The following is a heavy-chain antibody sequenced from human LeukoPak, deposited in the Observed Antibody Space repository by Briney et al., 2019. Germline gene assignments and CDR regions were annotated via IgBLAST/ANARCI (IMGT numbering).Heavy chain of an antibody. CDR2: ISYDGSNK. V-gene: IGHV3-30*18. Sequence: GRSLRLSCAASGFTFSSYGMHWVRQAPGKGLEWVAVISYDGSNKYCADSVKGRFTISRDNSKNTLYLQMNSLRAEDTAVYYCAKDGYRTVAGPSPLYYYYYGMDVWAKGPRSPSP. CDR3: AKDGYRTVAGPSPLYYYYYGMDV. D-gene: IGHD6-19*01. CDR1: GFTFSSYG. J-gene: IGHJ6*02.